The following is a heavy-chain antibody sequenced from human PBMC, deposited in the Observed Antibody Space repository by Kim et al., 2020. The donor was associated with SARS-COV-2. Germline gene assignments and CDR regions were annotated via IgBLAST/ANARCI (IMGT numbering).Heavy chain of an antibody. CDR2: ISGSGGST. V-gene: IGHV3-23*01. J-gene: IGHJ4*02. D-gene: IGHD3-22*01. CDR1: GFTFSSYA. Sequence: GGSLRLSCAASGFTFSSYAMSWVRQAPGKGLEWVSAISGSGGSTYYADSVKGRFTISRDNSKNTLYLQMNSLRAEDTAVYYCAKGGQIIKNPSPYYYDSSGYYPFDYWGQGTLVTVSS. CDR3: AKGGQIIKNPSPYYYDSSGYYPFDY.